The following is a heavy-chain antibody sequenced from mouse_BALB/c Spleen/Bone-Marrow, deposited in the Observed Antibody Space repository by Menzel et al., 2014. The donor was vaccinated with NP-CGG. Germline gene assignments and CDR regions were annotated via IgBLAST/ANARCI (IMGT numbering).Heavy chain of an antibody. Sequence: VQLKEAGGGLVQPGGALKLSCAASGFTFNSNTMSWGRPTPEKRLGWVAYITNGGGATYYLDTVKGRFTISRDSAKNTLYLQMSSLKSEDTAMYYCARPRYPFYAMDSWGQGTSVTVSS. CDR3: ARPRYPFYAMDS. J-gene: IGHJ4*01. V-gene: IGHV5-12-2*01. CDR1: GFTFNSNT. D-gene: IGHD2-14*01. CDR2: ITNGGGAT.